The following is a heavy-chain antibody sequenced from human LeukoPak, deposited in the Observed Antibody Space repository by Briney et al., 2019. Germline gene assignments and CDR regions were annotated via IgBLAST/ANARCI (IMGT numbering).Heavy chain of an antibody. D-gene: IGHD2-15*01. CDR3: ATVRSCSGGNCYYLDY. CDR1: GFTFSNYG. CDR2: IWYDGSNK. Sequence: GRSLRLSCAASGFTFSNYGMYWVRQAPGKGLEWVAVIWYDGSNKYYADSVKGRFTISRDNSKNTLYLQMNSLRAEDTAVYYCATVRSCSGGNCYYLDYWGQGTLVTVS. J-gene: IGHJ4*02. V-gene: IGHV3-33*01.